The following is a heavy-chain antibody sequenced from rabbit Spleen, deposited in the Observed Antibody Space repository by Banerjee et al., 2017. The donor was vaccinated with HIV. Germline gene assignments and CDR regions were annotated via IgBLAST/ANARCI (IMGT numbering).Heavy chain of an antibody. CDR2: IDPIFGIT. J-gene: IGHJ4*01. CDR3: ARDDGSYDYIDGYFNL. D-gene: IGHD6-1*01. V-gene: IGHV1S7*01. CDR1: GFTLSSYY. Sequence: HLKESGGGLVQPGGSLKLSCTASGFTLSSYYMNWVRQAPGKGLEWIGYIDPIFGITYYANWVNGRFSISRENAQNTVFLQMTSLTAADTATYFCARDDGSYDYIDGYFNLWGPGTLVTVS.